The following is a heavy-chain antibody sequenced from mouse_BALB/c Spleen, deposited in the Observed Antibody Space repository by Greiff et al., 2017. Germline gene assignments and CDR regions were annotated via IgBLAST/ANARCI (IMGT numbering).Heavy chain of an antibody. CDR2: IDPSDSET. CDR1: GYSFTSYW. D-gene: IGHD3-1*01. J-gene: IGHJ4*01. Sequence: QVQLKQSGPQLVRPGASVKISCKASGYSFTSYWMHWVKQRPGQGLEWIGMIDPSDSETRLNQKFKDKATLTVDKSSSTAYMQLSSPTSEDSAVYYCARLGYYAMDYWGQGTSVTVSS. CDR3: ARLGYYAMDY. V-gene: IGHV1S126*01.